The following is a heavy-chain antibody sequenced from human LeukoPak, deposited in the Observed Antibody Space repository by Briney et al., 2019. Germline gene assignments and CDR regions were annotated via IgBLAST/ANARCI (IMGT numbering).Heavy chain of an antibody. CDR3: ASPREQWLLMDAFDI. CDR1: GFTLSNYW. CDR2: ISSDGSST. J-gene: IGHJ3*02. V-gene: IGHV3-74*01. D-gene: IGHD6-19*01. Sequence: PGGSLRLSCAASGFTLSNYWMHWVRQAPGKGLVWVSRISSDGSSTNYADPVKGRFTTSRDNAKNSLYLQMNSLRAEDTAVYYCASPREQWLLMDAFDIWGQGTMVTVSS.